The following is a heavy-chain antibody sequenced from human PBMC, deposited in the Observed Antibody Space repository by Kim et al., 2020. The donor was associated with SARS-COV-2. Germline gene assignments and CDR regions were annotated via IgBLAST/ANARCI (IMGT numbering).Heavy chain of an antibody. CDR3: AREFSTATDAFDI. D-gene: IGHD4-17*01. V-gene: IGHV4-31*03. CDR1: GGSISSGGYY. J-gene: IGHJ3*02. CDR2: IYYSGST. Sequence: SETLSLTCTVSGGSISSGGYYWSWIRQHPGKGLEWIGYIYYSGSTYYNPSLKSRVTISVDTSKNQFSLKLSSVTAADTAVYYCAREFSTATDAFDIWGQGTMVTVSS.